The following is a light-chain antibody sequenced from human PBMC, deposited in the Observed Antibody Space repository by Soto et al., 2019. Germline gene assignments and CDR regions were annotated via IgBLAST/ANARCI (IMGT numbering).Light chain of an antibody. CDR3: QQLNTYPIT. V-gene: IGKV1-9*01. CDR1: QGISSY. J-gene: IGKJ5*01. Sequence: IQLTQSPSSLSASVGDRVTITCRASQGISSYLAWHQQKPGKAPKLLIYGASTLEGGVPFRLSGSGSGTDFTLTISSLQPEDFATYYCQQLNTYPITFGQGTRLEIK. CDR2: GAS.